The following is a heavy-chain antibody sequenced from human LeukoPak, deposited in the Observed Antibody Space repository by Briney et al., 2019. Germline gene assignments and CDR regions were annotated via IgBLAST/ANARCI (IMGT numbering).Heavy chain of an antibody. CDR3: ARLRLTGFDY. Sequence: GGSLRLSCAASGFTFSSYEMNWVRQAPGKGLEWVSYISSSGSTIYYADSVKGRFTISRDNAKNSLYLQMNSLRAEDTVVYYCARLRLTGFDYWGQGTLVTVSS. J-gene: IGHJ4*02. CDR2: ISSSGSTI. V-gene: IGHV3-48*03. D-gene: IGHD3-9*01. CDR1: GFTFSSYE.